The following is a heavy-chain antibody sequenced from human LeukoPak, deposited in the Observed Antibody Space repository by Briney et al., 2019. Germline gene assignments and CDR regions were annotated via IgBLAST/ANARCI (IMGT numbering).Heavy chain of an antibody. J-gene: IGHJ4*02. CDR1: GFTFSSYA. V-gene: IGHV3-23*01. CDR3: ARGSHYYDSSGHVHFGY. Sequence: VGSLRLSCAASGFTFSSYAMSWVRQAPGKGLEWVSAISGSGGSTYYADSVKGRFTISRDNSKNTLYLQMNSLRAEDTAVYYSARGSHYYDSSGHVHFGYWGQGTLVTVSS. D-gene: IGHD3-22*01. CDR2: ISGSGGST.